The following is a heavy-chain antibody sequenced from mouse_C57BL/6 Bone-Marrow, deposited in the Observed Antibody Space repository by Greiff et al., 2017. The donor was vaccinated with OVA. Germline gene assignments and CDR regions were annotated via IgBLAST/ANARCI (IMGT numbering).Heavy chain of an antibody. V-gene: IGHV3-6*01. CDR1: GYSITSGYY. D-gene: IGHD1-1*02. J-gene: IGHJ4*01. CDR2: ISYDGSN. Sequence: VQLKESGPGLVKPSQSLSLTCSVTGYSITSGYYWNWIRQFPGNKLEWMGYISYDGSNNYNPSLKNRISITRDTSKNQFFLKLNSVTTEDTATYYCARAGKLSSYAMDYWGQGTSVTVSS. CDR3: ARAGKLSSYAMDY.